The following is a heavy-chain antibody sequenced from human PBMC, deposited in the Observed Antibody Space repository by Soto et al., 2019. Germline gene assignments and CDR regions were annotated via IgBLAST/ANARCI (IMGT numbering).Heavy chain of an antibody. CDR3: ARDRYCSGGSCYSDAFDI. J-gene: IGHJ3*02. Sequence: QVQLVESGGGVVQPGRSLRLSCAASGFTFSSYAMHWVRQAPGKGLEWVAVISYDGSNKYYADSVKGRFTISRDNSKNTXXLQMNSLRAEDTAVYYCARDRYCSGGSCYSDAFDIWGQGTMVTVSS. CDR1: GFTFSSYA. D-gene: IGHD2-15*01. V-gene: IGHV3-30-3*01. CDR2: ISYDGSNK.